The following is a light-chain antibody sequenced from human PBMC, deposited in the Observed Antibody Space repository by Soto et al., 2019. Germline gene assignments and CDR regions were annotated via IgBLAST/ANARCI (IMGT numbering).Light chain of an antibody. Sequence: VLTHPTSVSWSHRHPVSISSPETYNDVGGYNYVSWYQHHPGKAPKLMIYDVSNRPSGVSNRFSGSKSGNTASLTISGLQPEDEADYYCSSYTTSNTRQIVFGTGTKVTVL. CDR2: DVS. CDR1: YNDVGGYNY. J-gene: IGLJ1*01. V-gene: IGLV2-14*03. CDR3: SSYTTSNTRQIV.